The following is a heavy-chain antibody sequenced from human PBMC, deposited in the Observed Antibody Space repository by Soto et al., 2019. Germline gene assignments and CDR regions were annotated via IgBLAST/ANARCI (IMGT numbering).Heavy chain of an antibody. CDR1: GYTFTGYY. Sequence: QVQLVQSGAEVKKPGASVKVSCKASGYTFTGYYMHWVRQAPXQGLXWMXWINPNSGGTNYAQKFQGWVTMTRDTSISTAYMELSRLRSDDTAVYYCARGYCSGGSCYPTYFDYWGQGTLVTVSS. J-gene: IGHJ4*02. D-gene: IGHD2-15*01. CDR2: INPNSGGT. V-gene: IGHV1-2*04. CDR3: ARGYCSGGSCYPTYFDY.